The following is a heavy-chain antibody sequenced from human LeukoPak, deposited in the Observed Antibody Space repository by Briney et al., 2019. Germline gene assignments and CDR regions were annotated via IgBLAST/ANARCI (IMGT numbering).Heavy chain of an antibody. CDR3: ARDLGMATIDS. V-gene: IGHV4-34*01. J-gene: IGHJ4*02. Sequence: SETLSLTCAVYGGSFSGYYWSWIRQPPGKGLEWIGEINNSGSTKYNPSLMSGGTISVDTYKNQFSLKLRSVTAADMAVYYSARDLGMATIDSWGQGTLVTVSS. CDR1: GGSFSGYY. CDR2: INNSGST. D-gene: IGHD5-12*01.